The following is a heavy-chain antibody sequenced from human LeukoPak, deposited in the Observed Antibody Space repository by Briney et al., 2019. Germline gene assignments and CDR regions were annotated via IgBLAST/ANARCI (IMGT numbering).Heavy chain of an antibody. CDR1: GFTFSSHW. CDR3: ARDTLVRGVIHHDAFDI. Sequence: GGSLKLSCAASGFTFSSHWMHWVRQVPGKGLVWVSRINNDGTTTTYADSVGGRFTISRDNAGNTLHLQMSSLRAEDTAVYYCARDTLVRGVIHHDAFDIWGQGTMVTVSS. D-gene: IGHD3-10*01. J-gene: IGHJ3*02. CDR2: INNDGTTT. V-gene: IGHV3-74*01.